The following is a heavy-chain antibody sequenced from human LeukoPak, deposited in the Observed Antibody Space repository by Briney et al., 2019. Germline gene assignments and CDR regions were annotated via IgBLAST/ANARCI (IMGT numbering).Heavy chain of an antibody. Sequence: GGSLRLSCAVSGFTFSGFWMSWSRQAPGKGLEWVASINSDGSEGYYADVVKGRFTISRDNAKNSLYLQINSLRAEDTAVYYCARSSYSSSSSVWGQGTMVTVSP. CDR2: INSDGSEG. J-gene: IGHJ3*01. D-gene: IGHD6-6*01. CDR1: GFTFSGFW. CDR3: ARSSYSSSSSV. V-gene: IGHV3-7*03.